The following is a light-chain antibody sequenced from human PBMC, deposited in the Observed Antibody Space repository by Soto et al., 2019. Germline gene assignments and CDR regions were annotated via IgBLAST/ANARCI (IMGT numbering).Light chain of an antibody. CDR3: QQYGSFT. CDR1: QSISSTY. Sequence: ELVLTQSPGTLSLSPGEGATLSCRASQSISSTYLAWYQQKPGQAPRLLIYATSPRAPGIPDRFSGSGSRTDFTLTISRLEPEDFAVYYCQQYGSFTFGPGTKVDFK. V-gene: IGKV3-20*01. J-gene: IGKJ3*01. CDR2: ATS.